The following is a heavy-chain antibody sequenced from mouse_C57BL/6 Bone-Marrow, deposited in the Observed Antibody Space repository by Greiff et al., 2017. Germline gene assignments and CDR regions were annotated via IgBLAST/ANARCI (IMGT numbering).Heavy chain of an antibody. V-gene: IGHV1-80*01. J-gene: IGHJ1*03. CDR3: ARSGYTTYFDV. D-gene: IGHD3-1*01. Sequence: VKLQESGAELVKPGASVKISCKASGYAFSSYWMNWVKQRPGKGLEWIGQIYPGDGDTNYNGKFKGKATLTADKSSSTAYMQLSSLTSEDSAVYFCARSGYTTYFDVWGTGTTVTVSS. CDR2: IYPGDGDT. CDR1: GYAFSSYW.